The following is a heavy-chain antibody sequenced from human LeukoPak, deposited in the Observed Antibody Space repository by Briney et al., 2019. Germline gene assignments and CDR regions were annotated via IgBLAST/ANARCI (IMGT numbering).Heavy chain of an antibody. D-gene: IGHD3-3*01. CDR2: IYTGGST. CDR1: GGSISSGSYY. Sequence: SQTLSLTCTVSGGSISSGSYYWSWIRQPAGKGLEWIGRIYTGGSTNYNPSLKSRVTISVDTSKNQFSLKLSSVTAADTAVYYCARVNDFWSGYNWFDPWGQGTLVTVSS. CDR3: ARVNDFWSGYNWFDP. J-gene: IGHJ5*02. V-gene: IGHV4-61*02.